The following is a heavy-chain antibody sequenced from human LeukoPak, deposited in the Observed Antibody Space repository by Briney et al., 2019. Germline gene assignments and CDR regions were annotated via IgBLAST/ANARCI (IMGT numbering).Heavy chain of an antibody. D-gene: IGHD6-6*01. V-gene: IGHV3-23*01. CDR3: AKDGYSSSSGIFDY. CDR1: GFTFSGYA. Sequence: GGSLRLSCAASGFTFSGYAMSWVRQAPGKGLEWVSAISGSGGSTYYADSVKGRFTISRDNSKNTLYLQMNSLRAEDTAVYYCAKDGYSSSSGIFDYWGQGTLVTVSS. J-gene: IGHJ4*02. CDR2: ISGSGGST.